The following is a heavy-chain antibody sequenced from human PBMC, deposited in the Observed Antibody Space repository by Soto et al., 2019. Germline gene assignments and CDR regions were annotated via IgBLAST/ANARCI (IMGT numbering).Heavy chain of an antibody. CDR2: VYSSGST. V-gene: IGHV4-30-4*01. CDR3: ARAHYGDLHY. CDR1: GGSVNSGDYY. J-gene: IGHJ4*02. Sequence: QVQLQESGPGLVKPSQTLSLTCTVSGGSVNSGDYYWTWIRQPPGKGLEFIGYVYSSGSTYYDPSLESRLTMFLDTSKNQFSLNLSSVTAADTALYFCARAHYGDLHYWGRGTLVTVSS. D-gene: IGHD4-17*01.